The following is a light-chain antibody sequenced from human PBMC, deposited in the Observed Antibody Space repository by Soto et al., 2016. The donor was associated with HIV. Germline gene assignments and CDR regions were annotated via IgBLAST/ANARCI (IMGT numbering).Light chain of an antibody. CDR2: GRN. Sequence: SSELTQDPAVSVALGQTVRITCRGDSLRKYYASWYQQKPGQAPVLVIYGRNNRPSGIPDRFSASNSVNTASLTITGAQAEDEADYYCNSRDSSDNHNYVFGTGTKVTVL. CDR3: NSRDSSDNHNYV. CDR1: SLRKYY. J-gene: IGLJ1*01. V-gene: IGLV3-19*01.